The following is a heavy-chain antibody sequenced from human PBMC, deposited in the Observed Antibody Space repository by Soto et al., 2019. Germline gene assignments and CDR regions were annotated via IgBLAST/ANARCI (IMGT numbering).Heavy chain of an antibody. CDR3: ARVERGTATTVVDAFDI. V-gene: IGHV4-34*01. CDR1: GGSVSSRSNYY. CDR2: MSHSGGT. D-gene: IGHD1-1*01. Sequence: QVQLQQWGAGLLKPSETLSLTCAVYGGSVSSRSNYYWSWIRQPPGKGLEWIGEMSHSGGTHFNPTFKSRVTITGDTSKNQFSLKMGSVTAASTAIYYCARVERGTATTVVDAFDIWGPGTMVTVSS. J-gene: IGHJ3*02.